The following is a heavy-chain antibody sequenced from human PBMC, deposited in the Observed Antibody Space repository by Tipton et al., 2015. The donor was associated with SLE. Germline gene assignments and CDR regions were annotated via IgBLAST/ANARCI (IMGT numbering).Heavy chain of an antibody. Sequence: GLVKPSETLSLTCTVSGGSISSYYWSWIRQPPGKGLEWIGYIYYSGSTNYNPSLKSRVTISVDTSKNQFSLKLSSVTAADTAVYYCARDPLGWELRTDWYFDLWGRGTLVTVSS. CDR2: IYYSGST. J-gene: IGHJ2*01. D-gene: IGHD1-26*01. CDR3: ARDPLGWELRTDWYFDL. V-gene: IGHV4-59*01. CDR1: GGSISSYY.